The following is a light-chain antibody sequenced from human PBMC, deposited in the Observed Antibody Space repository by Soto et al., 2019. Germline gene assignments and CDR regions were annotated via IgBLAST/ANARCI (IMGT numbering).Light chain of an antibody. CDR2: DVS. CDR1: SSDVGGYNY. Sequence: QSALTQPASVSGSPGQSITISCTGTSSDVGGYNYVSWYQQHPGKAPKLMIYDVSNRPSGVSNRFSGSKSGNTASLTISGLRAEDEAAYYCSSYASSSTVLFGGGTKLTVL. CDR3: SSYASSSTVL. J-gene: IGLJ2*01. V-gene: IGLV2-14*01.